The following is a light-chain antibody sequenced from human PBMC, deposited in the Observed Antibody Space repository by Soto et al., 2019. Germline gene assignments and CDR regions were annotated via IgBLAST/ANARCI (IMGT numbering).Light chain of an antibody. CDR2: AAS. CDR1: QDISNY. Sequence: DIQMTQSPSSLSASVGDRVTITCRASQDISNYLAWYQQKPGKVPKVLIYAASTLQSGVPSRFSGSRSGTDFTLTISSLQPEDVATYYCQKYNSAPRTFDQGTKVEIK. CDR3: QKYNSAPRT. J-gene: IGKJ1*01. V-gene: IGKV1-27*01.